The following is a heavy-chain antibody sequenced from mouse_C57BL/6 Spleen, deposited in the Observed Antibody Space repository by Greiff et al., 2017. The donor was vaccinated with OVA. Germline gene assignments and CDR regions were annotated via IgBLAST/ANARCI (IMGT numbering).Heavy chain of an antibody. CDR3: ARGTNWFAY. D-gene: IGHD2-14*01. J-gene: IGHJ3*01. Sequence: VHVKQSGPELVKPGASVKISCKASGYSFTDYNMNWVKQSHGKSLEWIGVINPNNGTTSYNQKFKGKATLTVDQSSSTAYMQLNSLTSEDSAVEYCARGTNWFAYWGQGTLVTVSA. V-gene: IGHV1-39*01. CDR2: INPNNGTT. CDR1: GYSFTDYN.